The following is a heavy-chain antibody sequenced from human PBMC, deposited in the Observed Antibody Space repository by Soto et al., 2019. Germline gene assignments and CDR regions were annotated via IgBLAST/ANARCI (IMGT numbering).Heavy chain of an antibody. D-gene: IGHD5-18*01. J-gene: IGHJ4*02. CDR1: GGSIDSYY. Sequence: SETLSLTCTVPGGSIDSYYWSWIRQRPGKGLEWIGYIYHSGSTDYNPSLNSRVTISVATSKKQFSLNLTSVTAADTAVYYCAKPVDTATAYEYWGQGALVTVSS. CDR2: IYHSGST. V-gene: IGHV4-59*01. CDR3: AKPVDTATAYEY.